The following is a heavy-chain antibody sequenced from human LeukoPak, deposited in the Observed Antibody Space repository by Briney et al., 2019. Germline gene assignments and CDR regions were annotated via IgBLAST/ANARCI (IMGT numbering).Heavy chain of an antibody. CDR1: GYTLTELS. CDR2: FDPEDGET. J-gene: IGHJ4*02. V-gene: IGHV1-24*01. CDR3: ATALVYSSGHDY. Sequence: ASVNVSCKVSGYTLTELSMHWVRQAPGKGLEWMGGFDPEDGETIYAQKFQGRVTMTEDTSTDTAYMELSSLRSEDTAVYYCATALVYSSGHDYWGQGTLVTVSS. D-gene: IGHD6-19*01.